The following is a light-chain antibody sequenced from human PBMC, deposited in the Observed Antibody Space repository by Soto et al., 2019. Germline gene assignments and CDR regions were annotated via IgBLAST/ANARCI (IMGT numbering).Light chain of an antibody. CDR2: GNS. V-gene: IGLV1-40*01. CDR3: QSYDSSLSGWV. CDR1: SSNIGAGYD. J-gene: IGLJ3*02. Sequence: QSVLTQPPSVSGAPGQRVTISCTGSSSNIGAGYDVHWYQQLPGTAPKLLIYGNSNRPSGVPDRFSGSKSGTSASLAITGLRVEDEAVYYCQSYDSSLSGWVFGGGTKLTVL.